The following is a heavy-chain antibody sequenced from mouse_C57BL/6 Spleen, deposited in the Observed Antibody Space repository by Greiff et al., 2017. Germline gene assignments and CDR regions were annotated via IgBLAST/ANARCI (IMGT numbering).Heavy chain of an antibody. J-gene: IGHJ3*01. Sequence: EVKLMESGGGLVQPKGSLKLSCAASGFRFNTYAMNWVRQAPGTGLEWVARIRSKSNNYATYYADSVKDRFTISRDDSESMLYLQMNNLKPEDTAMYYCVRQDAQGFAYWGQGTLVTVSA. CDR3: VRQDAQGFAY. CDR2: IRSKSNNYAT. CDR1: GFRFNTYA. V-gene: IGHV10-1*01.